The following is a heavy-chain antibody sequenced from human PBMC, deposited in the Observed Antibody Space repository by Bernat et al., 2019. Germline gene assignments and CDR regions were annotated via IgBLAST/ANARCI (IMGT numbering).Heavy chain of an antibody. CDR1: GYTLTGYY. J-gene: IGHJ6*02. V-gene: IGHV1-2*04. CDR3: ARSGYYYGLDV. CDR2: INFNNGDT. Sequence: QVHLVQSGAEVMKPGASVKVSCKASGYTLTGYYIHWVRQAPGQGLEWMGWINFNNGDTNYAQPFQGSVTMTRDTTIRTVYMDLSRLRSDDTAVYYCARSGYYYGLDVWGQGTTVTVSS. D-gene: IGHD3-10*01.